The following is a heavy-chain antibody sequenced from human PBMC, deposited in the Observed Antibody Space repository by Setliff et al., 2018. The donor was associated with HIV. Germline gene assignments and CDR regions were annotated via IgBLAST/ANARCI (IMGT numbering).Heavy chain of an antibody. J-gene: IGHJ2*01. D-gene: IGHD3-22*01. CDR3: ARHQGKYYDSSGYSGWFFDL. CDR1: GGSISNYY. CDR2: IYTGGST. Sequence: PSETLSLTCTVSGGSISNYYWSWIRQPPGKGLEWIGYIYTGGSTDYNPSLKSRVTISVDTKNQFSLKLSSVTAADTAVYYCARHQGKYYDSSGYSGWFFDLWGRGTLVTVSS. V-gene: IGHV4-59*08.